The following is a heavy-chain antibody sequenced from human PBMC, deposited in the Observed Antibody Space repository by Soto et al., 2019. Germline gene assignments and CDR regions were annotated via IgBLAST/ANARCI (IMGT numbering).Heavy chain of an antibody. Sequence: PSETLSLTCTVSGGSISSGNYYWSWIRQPPGKGLEWIGYIHYSGSTYYNPSLKSRVTISVDTSKNQFSLKLSSVTAADTAVYYCAREGDALGAPFDYWGQGALVTVSS. V-gene: IGHV4-30-4*01. CDR2: IHYSGST. CDR1: GGSISSGNYY. J-gene: IGHJ4*02. CDR3: AREGDALGAPFDY. D-gene: IGHD3-10*01.